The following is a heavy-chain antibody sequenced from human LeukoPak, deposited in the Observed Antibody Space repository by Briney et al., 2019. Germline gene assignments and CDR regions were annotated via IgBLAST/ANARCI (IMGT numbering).Heavy chain of an antibody. CDR3: AKVAAAGKIHCDY. CDR2: INGDGSET. CDR1: GFTFSSFW. Sequence: PGGSLRLSCAASGFTFSSFWIYWVRHAPGKGLVWVSRINGDGSETIYADSVKGRFTISRDNSKNTLYLQMNSLRAEDTAVYYCAKVAAAGKIHCDYWGQGTLVTVSS. D-gene: IGHD6-13*01. J-gene: IGHJ4*02. V-gene: IGHV3-74*01.